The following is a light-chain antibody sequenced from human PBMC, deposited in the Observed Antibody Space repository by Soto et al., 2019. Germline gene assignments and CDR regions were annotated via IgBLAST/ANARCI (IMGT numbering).Light chain of an antibody. CDR1: QSISSY. J-gene: IGKJ1*01. Sequence: DIQMTQSPSSLSASVGDRVTITCRASQSISSYLNWYQQKPGKAPKLRIYAASSLQSGVPSRFSGSGSGTDFTLNISSLQPDDFATYYCQQSYSTVWTFGQGTKVEIK. V-gene: IGKV1-39*01. CDR2: AAS. CDR3: QQSYSTVWT.